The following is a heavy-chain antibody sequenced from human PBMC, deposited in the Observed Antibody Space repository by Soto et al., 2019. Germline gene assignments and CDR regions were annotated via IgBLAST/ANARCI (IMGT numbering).Heavy chain of an antibody. D-gene: IGHD4-17*01. CDR2: IIPIFGTA. CDR1: GGTFSSYA. V-gene: IGHV1-69*01. Sequence: QVQLVQSGAEVKKPGSSVKVSCKASGGTFSSYAISWVRQAPGQGLEWMGGIIPIFGTANYAQKFQGRVTITADDSTSTAYMGLSSLRSEDRAVYSCARGSSGGAVTPDDYGGKGPLVTVSS. CDR3: ARGSSGGAVTPDDY. J-gene: IGHJ4*02.